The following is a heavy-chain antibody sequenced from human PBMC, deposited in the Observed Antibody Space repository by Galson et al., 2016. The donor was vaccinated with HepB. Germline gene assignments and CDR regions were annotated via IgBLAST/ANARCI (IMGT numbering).Heavy chain of an antibody. D-gene: IGHD3-3*01. V-gene: IGHV1-18*01. CDR1: GYTFTSYG. CDR3: ARDPNYDFWRGYYKVRRGLDY. CDR2: ISAYNGDT. Sequence: SVKVSCKASGYTFTSYGISWVRQAPGQGLERMGWISAYNGDTNYSQKFQGRVTMTTDTSTSTAYMELRSLRGDDTAVFYCARDPNYDFWRGYYKVRRGLDYWGQGTLVTVSS. J-gene: IGHJ4*02.